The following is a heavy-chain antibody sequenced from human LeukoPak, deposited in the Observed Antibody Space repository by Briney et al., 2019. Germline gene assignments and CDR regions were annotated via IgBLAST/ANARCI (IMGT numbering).Heavy chain of an antibody. J-gene: IGHJ4*02. V-gene: IGHV3-72*01. CDR2: TKTKADSYTT. Sequence: PGGSLRLSCAASGFTFSYHYMDWVRQAPGKGLEWVGRTKTKADSYTTEYAASVKGRFTISRDDSRNSLYLQMSSLKTEDTAMYYCSRGRPAACAGACYSFDYWGQGSLVTVSS. D-gene: IGHD2-21*02. CDR1: GFTFSYHY. CDR3: SRGRPAACAGACYSFDY.